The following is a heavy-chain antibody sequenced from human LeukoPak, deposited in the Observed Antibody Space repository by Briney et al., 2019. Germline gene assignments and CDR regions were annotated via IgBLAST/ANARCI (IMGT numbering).Heavy chain of an antibody. CDR2: INHSGST. CDR1: GGSFSGYY. V-gene: IGHV4-34*01. J-gene: IGHJ4*02. D-gene: IGHD2-2*01. CDR3: ARRRYCSSTSCPVLDY. Sequence: SETLSLTCAVYGGSFSGYYWSWIRQPPGKGLEWIGEINHSGSTNYNPSLKSRVTISVDTSKNQFSLKLSSVTAADTAVYYCARRRYCSSTSCPVLDYWGQGTLVTVSS.